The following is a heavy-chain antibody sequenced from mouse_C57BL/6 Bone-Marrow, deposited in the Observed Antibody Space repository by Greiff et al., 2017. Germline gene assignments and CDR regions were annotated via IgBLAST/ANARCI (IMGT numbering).Heavy chain of an antibody. J-gene: IGHJ3*01. Sequence: VQLQQPGAELVRPGASVKVSCKASGYAFTNYLIEWVKQRPGQGLEWIGVINPGSGGTNYNEKFKGKATLTADKSSSTADMQLSSLTSEDSAVYFCARSGGLRRQFAYWCQGTLVTVSA. D-gene: IGHD2-4*01. V-gene: IGHV1-54*01. CDR2: INPGSGGT. CDR1: GYAFTNYL. CDR3: ARSGGLRRQFAY.